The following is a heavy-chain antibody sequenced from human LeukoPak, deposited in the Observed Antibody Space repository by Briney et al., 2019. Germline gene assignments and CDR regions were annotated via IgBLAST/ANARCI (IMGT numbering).Heavy chain of an antibody. CDR2: ISSSSNYI. Sequence: GGSLRLSCAASGFTFSSYSMNWVRQAPGKGLEWVSSISSSSNYIYYADSLKGRFTVSRDNAKNSLYLQMNSLKTEDTAVYYCTTDEWDWGQGTLVTVSS. D-gene: IGHD2-8*01. CDR1: GFTFSSYS. CDR3: TTDEWD. J-gene: IGHJ4*02. V-gene: IGHV3-21*03.